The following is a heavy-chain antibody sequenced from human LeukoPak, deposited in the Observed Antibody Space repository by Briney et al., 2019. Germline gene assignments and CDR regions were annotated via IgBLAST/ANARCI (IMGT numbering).Heavy chain of an antibody. J-gene: IGHJ4*02. CDR3: ARDRAAASSSPPDY. Sequence: PGGSLRLSCAASGFSFSNYWMSWVRQAPGKGLEWVANIKQDGNEKYYVDSVKGRFTISRDNAKNSLYPQMNSLRAEDTAVYYCARDRAAASSSPPDYWGQGTLVTVSS. CDR1: GFSFSNYW. V-gene: IGHV3-7*04. CDR2: IKQDGNEK. D-gene: IGHD6-13*01.